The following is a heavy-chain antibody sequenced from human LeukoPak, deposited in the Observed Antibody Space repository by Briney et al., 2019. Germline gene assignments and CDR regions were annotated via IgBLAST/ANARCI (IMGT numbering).Heavy chain of an antibody. CDR1: GYTFTSYY. V-gene: IGHV1-18*04. D-gene: IGHD3-16*02. CDR3: ARARTMWVNYVWGSYRYSFDY. Sequence: GASVKVSCKASGYTFTSYYMHWVRQAPGQGLEWMGWISAYNGNTNYAQKLQGRVTMTTDTSTSTAYMELRSLRSDDTAVYYCARARTMWVNYVWGSYRYSFDYWGQGTLVTVSS. J-gene: IGHJ4*02. CDR2: ISAYNGNT.